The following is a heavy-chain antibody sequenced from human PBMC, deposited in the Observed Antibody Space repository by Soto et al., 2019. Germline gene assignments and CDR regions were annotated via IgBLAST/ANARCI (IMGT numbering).Heavy chain of an antibody. J-gene: IGHJ4*02. CDR2: INSDGSST. Sequence: GGSLRLSCAASGFTFSSYWMHWVRQAPGKGLLWVSRINSDGSSTSYADSVKGRFTISRDNAKNTLYLQMNSLRAEDTAVYYCARANYDYVWGSYRHGPYFDYWGQGTLVTVS. D-gene: IGHD3-16*02. CDR1: GFTFSSYW. V-gene: IGHV3-74*01. CDR3: ARANYDYVWGSYRHGPYFDY.